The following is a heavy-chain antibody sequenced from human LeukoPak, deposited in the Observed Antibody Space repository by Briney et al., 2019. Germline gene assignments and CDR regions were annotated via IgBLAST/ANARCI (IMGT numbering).Heavy chain of an antibody. Sequence: GGSLRLSCAASGFTFSSYSMNWVRQAPGKGLEWVSSISSSSSYIYYADSVKGRFTISRDNAKNSLYLQMNSLRAEDTAVYYCARDGLPAGIVVVPAAVDYWGQGTLVTVSS. CDR3: ARDGLPAGIVVVPAAVDY. D-gene: IGHD2-2*01. CDR1: GFTFSSYS. V-gene: IGHV3-21*01. CDR2: ISSSSSYI. J-gene: IGHJ4*02.